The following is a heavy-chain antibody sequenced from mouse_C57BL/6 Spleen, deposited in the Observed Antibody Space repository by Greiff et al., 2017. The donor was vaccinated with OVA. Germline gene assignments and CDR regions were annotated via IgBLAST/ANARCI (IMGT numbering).Heavy chain of an antibody. CDR2: IHPNSGST. V-gene: IGHV1-64*01. D-gene: IGHD1-1*01. Sequence: QVQLQQPGAELVKPGASVKLSCKASGYTFTSYWMNWVKQRPGQGLEWIGMIHPNSGSTNYNEKFKSKATLTVDKSSSTAYMQLSSLTSEDSAVYYCARGTTVVAAEGYWGQGTTLTVSS. CDR3: ARGTTVVAAEGY. J-gene: IGHJ2*01. CDR1: GYTFTSYW.